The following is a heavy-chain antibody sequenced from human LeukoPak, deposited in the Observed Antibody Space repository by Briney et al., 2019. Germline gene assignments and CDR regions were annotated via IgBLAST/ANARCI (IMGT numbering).Heavy chain of an antibody. D-gene: IGHD5-24*01. V-gene: IGHV1-2*02. CDR1: GYTFTGYY. Sequence: ASVKVSCKASGYTFTGYYMHWVRQAPGQGLEWMGWINPNSGGTNYAQKFQGRVTMTRDTSTSTAYMELSRLRSDDTAVYYCAREKEMATITNAFDIWGQGTMVTVSS. CDR2: INPNSGGT. J-gene: IGHJ3*02. CDR3: AREKEMATITNAFDI.